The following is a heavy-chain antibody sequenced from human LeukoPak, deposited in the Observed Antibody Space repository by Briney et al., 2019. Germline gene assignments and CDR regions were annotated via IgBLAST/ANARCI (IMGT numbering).Heavy chain of an antibody. Sequence: ASVRVSCKASEYTFTGDYVHWVRQAPGQGLEWMGWINPNSGGTNYAQKFQGRVTMTRDTSISTAYMELSRLRSDDTAVYYCAIHVDTAMATGYWGQGTLVTVSS. CDR3: AIHVDTAMATGY. CDR1: EYTFTGDY. J-gene: IGHJ4*02. D-gene: IGHD5-18*01. V-gene: IGHV1-2*02. CDR2: INPNSGGT.